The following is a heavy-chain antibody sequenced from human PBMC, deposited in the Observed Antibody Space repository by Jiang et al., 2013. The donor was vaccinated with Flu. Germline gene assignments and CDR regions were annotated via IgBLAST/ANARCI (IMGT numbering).Heavy chain of an antibody. Sequence: GSGLVKPSETLSLTCTVSGGSISSYYWSWIRQPPGKGLEWIGYIYYSGSTNYNPSLKSRVTISVDTSKNQFSLKLSSVTAADTAVYYCARANNKDYYYYYGMDAWGKGTTVTGLL. CDR2: IYYSGST. J-gene: IGHJ6*04. CDR3: ARANNKDYYYYYGMDA. V-gene: IGHV4-59*01. CDR1: GGSISSYY. D-gene: IGHD2-8*01.